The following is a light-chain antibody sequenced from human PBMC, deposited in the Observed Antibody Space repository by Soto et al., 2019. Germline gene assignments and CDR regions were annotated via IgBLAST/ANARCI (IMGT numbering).Light chain of an antibody. CDR3: QQRHNWRDT. Sequence: EITLTQSPGTLSMSPGARAPLSYRASQTISSSHLAWYHQRRGQPPRLLIFGLLRRTPGFPDTFSGSGSGTGCTPTISSLEPEDFAVYYCQQRHNWRDTFGQGTRLEIK. CDR2: GLL. V-gene: IGKV3D-20*02. J-gene: IGKJ5*01. CDR1: QTISSSH.